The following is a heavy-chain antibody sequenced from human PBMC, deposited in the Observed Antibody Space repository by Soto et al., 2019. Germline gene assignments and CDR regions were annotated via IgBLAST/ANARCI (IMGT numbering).Heavy chain of an antibody. J-gene: IGHJ4*02. D-gene: IGHD1-26*01. CDR3: VRDDVFDYSDSTVDH. CDR2: INPSGDDM. Sequence: PGGSLSLSCAASGFRFSSYEMNWVRQAPGKGLEWVSFINPSGDDMHYAGSVKGRFTVSRDNVRNSLHLQMNSLRVEDTAVYYCVRDDVFDYSDSTVDHWGRGTLVTVSS. V-gene: IGHV3-48*03. CDR1: GFRFSSYE.